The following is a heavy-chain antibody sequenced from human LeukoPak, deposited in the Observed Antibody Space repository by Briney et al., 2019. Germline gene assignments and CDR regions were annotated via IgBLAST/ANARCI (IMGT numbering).Heavy chain of an antibody. J-gene: IGHJ4*02. CDR3: ARGDCSSTSCYGGLDY. CDR2: ISAHNGNT. D-gene: IGHD2-2*01. Sequence: ASVKVSCKASGYTFTSYGISWVRQAPGQGLEWMGWISAHNGNTNYAQELQGRVTMTTDTSTSTAYMELRSLRSDDTAVYYCARGDCSSTSCYGGLDYWGQGTLVTVSS. V-gene: IGHV1-18*04. CDR1: GYTFTSYG.